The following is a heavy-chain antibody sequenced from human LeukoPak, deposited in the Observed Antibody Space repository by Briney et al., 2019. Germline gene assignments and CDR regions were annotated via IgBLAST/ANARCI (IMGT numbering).Heavy chain of an antibody. Sequence: PGGSLRLSCAASGFTVSSYYWSWIRQPPGKGLEWLGYIYYSGSTNYNPSLKSRVTISVDTSKNQFSLKLSSVTAADTAVYYCARGPHDYDFWSGYYVGYYYYGMDVWGQGTTVTVSS. V-gene: IGHV4-59*02. CDR1: GFTVSSYY. CDR2: IYYSGST. J-gene: IGHJ6*02. D-gene: IGHD3-3*01. CDR3: ARGPHDYDFWSGYYVGYYYYGMDV.